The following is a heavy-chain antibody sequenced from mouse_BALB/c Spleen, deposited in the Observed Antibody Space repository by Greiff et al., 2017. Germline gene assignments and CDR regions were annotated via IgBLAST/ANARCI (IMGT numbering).Heavy chain of an antibody. Sequence: QVQLKQSGAELAKPGASVKMSCKASGYTFTSYWMHWVKQRPGQGLEWIGYLNPSTGYTEYNQKFKDKATLTADKSSSTAYMQLSSLTSEDSAVYYCALQLGWCAYWGQGTLVTVSA. J-gene: IGHJ3*01. V-gene: IGHV1-7*01. CDR3: ALQLGWCAY. CDR1: GYTFTSYW. D-gene: IGHD4-1*02. CDR2: LNPSTGYT.